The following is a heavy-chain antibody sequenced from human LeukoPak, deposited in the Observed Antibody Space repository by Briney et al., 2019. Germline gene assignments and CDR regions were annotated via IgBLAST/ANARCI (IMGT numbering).Heavy chain of an antibody. V-gene: IGHV1-69*05. CDR3: ASNGDHEMMDYYYYYYMDV. D-gene: IGHD2-21*02. Sequence: SVKVSCKASGGTFSSYAISWGRQAPGQGLEWMGRIIPIFGTANYAQKFQGRVTITTDESTSTAYMELSSLRSEDTAVYYCASNGDHEMMDYYYYYYMDVWGKGTTVTVSS. CDR1: GGTFSSYA. J-gene: IGHJ6*03. CDR2: IIPIFGTA.